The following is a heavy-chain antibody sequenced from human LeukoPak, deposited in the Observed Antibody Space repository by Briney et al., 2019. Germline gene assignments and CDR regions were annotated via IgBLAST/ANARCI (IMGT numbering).Heavy chain of an antibody. CDR3: ARDFPGIGRGTFDF. D-gene: IGHD3-10*01. Sequence: GGSLRLSCAASGFIFNTFWMNWVRLTPGKGLEWVAKINQDGSDMYYVDSVKGRFFVSRENARNLVYLQMNSLRVDDTAVYYCARDFPGIGRGTFDFWGQGTIIIVSS. CDR2: INQDGSDM. CDR1: GFIFNTFW. V-gene: IGHV3-7*03. J-gene: IGHJ3*01.